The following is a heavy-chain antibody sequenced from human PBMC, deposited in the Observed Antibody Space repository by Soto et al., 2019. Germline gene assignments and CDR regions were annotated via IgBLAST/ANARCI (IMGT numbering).Heavy chain of an antibody. D-gene: IGHD3-3*01. CDR3: ARDKRDLRFLEWSYYFDY. V-gene: IGHV3-30-3*01. CDR2: ISYDGSNK. Sequence: QVQLVESGGGVVQPGRSLRLSCAASGFTFSSCAMHWVRQAPGKGLEWVALISYDGSNKYYADCVKGRFTISRDNSKNTLYLQMNSLRAEDTAVYYCARDKRDLRFLEWSYYFDYWGQGTLVTLSS. J-gene: IGHJ4*02. CDR1: GFTFSSCA.